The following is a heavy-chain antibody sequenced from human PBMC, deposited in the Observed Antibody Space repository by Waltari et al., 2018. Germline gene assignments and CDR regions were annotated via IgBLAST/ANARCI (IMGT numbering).Heavy chain of an antibody. V-gene: IGHV4-59*01. J-gene: IGHJ6*03. CDR1: GGSISSYY. CDR2: IYYSGST. CDR3: ARYGPPGAAVPAGYYYYYYMDV. D-gene: IGHD2-2*01. Sequence: QVQLQESGPGLVKPSETLSLTCTVSGGSISSYYWSWIRQPPGKGLEWIGYIYYSGSTNYNPSLKSRVTISVDTSKNQFSLKLSSVTAVDTAVYYCARYGPPGAAVPAGYYYYYYMDVWGKGTTVTISS.